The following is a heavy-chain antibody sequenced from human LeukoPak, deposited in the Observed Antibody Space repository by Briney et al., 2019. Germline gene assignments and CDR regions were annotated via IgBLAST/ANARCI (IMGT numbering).Heavy chain of an antibody. Sequence: PSETLSLTCAVSGXSINSSNWWSWVRQPPGKGLEWIGEIYHSGSTNYNPSLKSRVTISVDKSKNQFSLKLSSVTAADTAVYYCARLVGATLNAFDIWGQGTMVTVSS. J-gene: IGHJ3*02. CDR2: IYHSGST. CDR1: GXSINSSNW. CDR3: ARLVGATLNAFDI. V-gene: IGHV4-4*02. D-gene: IGHD1-26*01.